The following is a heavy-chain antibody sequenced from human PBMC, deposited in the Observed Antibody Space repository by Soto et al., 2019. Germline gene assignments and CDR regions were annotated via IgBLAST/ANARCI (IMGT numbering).Heavy chain of an antibody. J-gene: IGHJ4*02. CDR1: GFTFSSYA. D-gene: IGHD3-22*01. CDR2: ISGSGGST. Sequence: GGSLRLSCAASGFTFSSYAMSWVRQAPGKGLEWVSAISGSGGSTYYADSVKGRFTISRDNSKNTLYLQMNSLRAEDTAVYYCAKARPHYYDSSGYSVRYFFAYWGQGTLVPVSS. CDR3: AKARPHYYDSSGYSVRYFFAY. V-gene: IGHV3-23*01.